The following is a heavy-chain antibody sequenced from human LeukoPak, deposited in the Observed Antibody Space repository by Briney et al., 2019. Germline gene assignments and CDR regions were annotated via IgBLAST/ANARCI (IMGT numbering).Heavy chain of an antibody. J-gene: IGHJ5*02. V-gene: IGHV3-23*01. D-gene: IGHD6-6*01. CDR3: AKLRGLSSSSENNWFDP. CDR1: GFTFTSYG. Sequence: GGSLRLSCVASGFTFTSYGMSWVPQAPGKRLEWVSGISGSGDATYYADSVKGRFTISRDNSKNTLYLQMNSLRAEETAVYYCAKLRGLSSSSENNWFDPWGQGTLVTVSS. CDR2: ISGSGDAT.